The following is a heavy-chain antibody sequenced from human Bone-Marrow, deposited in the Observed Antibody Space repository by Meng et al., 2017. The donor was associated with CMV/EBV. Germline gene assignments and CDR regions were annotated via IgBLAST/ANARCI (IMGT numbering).Heavy chain of an antibody. CDR1: GFTFRNYE. Sequence: GESLKISCVVSGFTFRNYEMNWVRQAPGKGLQWVSYISSGSHTIYYADSVKGRFTISRDNAKNSLYLQMNSLRAEDTAVYYCARDYDFWSGYYTGIFRYYYGMDVWGQGTTVTVSS. V-gene: IGHV3-48*03. D-gene: IGHD3-3*01. CDR2: ISSGSHTI. CDR3: ARDYDFWSGYYTGIFRYYYGMDV. J-gene: IGHJ6*02.